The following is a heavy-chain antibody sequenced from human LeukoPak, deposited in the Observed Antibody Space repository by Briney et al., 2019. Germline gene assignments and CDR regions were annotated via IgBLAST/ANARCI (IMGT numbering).Heavy chain of an antibody. V-gene: IGHV4-34*01. Sequence: SETLSLTCAVYGGSFSGYYWSWIRQPPGKGLEWIGEINHSGSTNYNPSLKSQVTISVDTSKNQFSLKLSSVTAADTAVYYCARAQLRVNWFDPWGQGTLVTVSS. CDR3: ARAQLRVNWFDP. CDR2: INHSGST. D-gene: IGHD1-7*01. CDR1: GGSFSGYY. J-gene: IGHJ5*02.